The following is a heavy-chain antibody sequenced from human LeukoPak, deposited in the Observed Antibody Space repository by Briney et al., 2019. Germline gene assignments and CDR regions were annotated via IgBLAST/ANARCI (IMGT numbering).Heavy chain of an antibody. CDR2: IYYRGST. D-gene: IGHD6-13*01. Sequence: SETLSITCTVSGGSISSYYWSWIRQPPGKGLEWIGYIYYRGSTNYNPSLKSRVTISVDTSKNQFSLKLSSVTAADTAVYYCARAYSSSSGWFDPWGQGTLVTVSS. J-gene: IGHJ5*02. V-gene: IGHV4-59*01. CDR3: ARAYSSSSGWFDP. CDR1: GGSISSYY.